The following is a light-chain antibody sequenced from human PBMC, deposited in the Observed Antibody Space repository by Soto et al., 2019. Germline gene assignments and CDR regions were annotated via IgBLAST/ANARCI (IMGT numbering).Light chain of an antibody. Sequence: EIVLTQSPGTLSLSPGERATLSCRASQSVSSSRLAWYRQKPGQAPRLLIYGASSRATGIPDRFSGSGSGTDFTLTIRSLQSEDSAVYYCQQYHTWWTFGQGTKVDIK. J-gene: IGKJ1*01. CDR2: GAS. CDR3: QQYHTWWT. CDR1: QSVSSSR. V-gene: IGKV3-20*01.